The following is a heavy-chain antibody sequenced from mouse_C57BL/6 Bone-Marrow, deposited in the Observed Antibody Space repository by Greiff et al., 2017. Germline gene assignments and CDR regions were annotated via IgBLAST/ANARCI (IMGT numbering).Heavy chain of an antibody. Sequence: QVQLKQSGAELARPGASVKLSCKASGYTFTSYGISWVKQRTGQGLEWIGEIYPRSGNTYYNEKFKGKATLTADKSSSTAYMELRSLTSEDSAVYFCARGGTTVVATHYYYAMDYWGQGTSVTVSS. CDR3: ARGGTTVVATHYYYAMDY. V-gene: IGHV1-81*01. J-gene: IGHJ4*01. D-gene: IGHD1-1*01. CDR1: GYTFTSYG. CDR2: IYPRSGNT.